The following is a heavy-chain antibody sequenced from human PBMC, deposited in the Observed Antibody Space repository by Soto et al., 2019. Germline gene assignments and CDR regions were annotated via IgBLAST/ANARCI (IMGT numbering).Heavy chain of an antibody. V-gene: IGHV1-69*13. Sequence: SVKVSCKASGGTFSSYAISWVRQAPGQGLEWMGGIIPIFGTANYAQKFQGRVTITADESTSTAYMELSSLRSEDTAVYYCAAAVAGTGAFDIWGQGTMVTVSS. J-gene: IGHJ3*02. D-gene: IGHD6-19*01. CDR1: GGTFSSYA. CDR2: IIPIFGTA. CDR3: AAAVAGTGAFDI.